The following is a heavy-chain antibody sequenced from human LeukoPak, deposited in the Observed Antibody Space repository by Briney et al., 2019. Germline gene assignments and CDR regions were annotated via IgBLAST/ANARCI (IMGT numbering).Heavy chain of an antibody. J-gene: IGHJ5*02. CDR1: GFRFTGFG. Sequence: GASVNVSCKASGFRFTGFGVSWVRQAPGQGLEWMGWISTYTGITHYAEKFEDRVTMTIDTSTTTAYMELRSLRYDDTAVYYCARDSDYSGNGNGDWFDPWGQGTVVTVSS. CDR2: ISTYTGIT. V-gene: IGHV1-18*04. CDR3: ARDSDYSGNGNGDWFDP. D-gene: IGHD4-11*01.